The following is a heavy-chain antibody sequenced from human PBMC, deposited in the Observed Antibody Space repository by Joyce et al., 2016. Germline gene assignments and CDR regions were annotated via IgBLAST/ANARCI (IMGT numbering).Heavy chain of an antibody. D-gene: IGHD4-17*01. J-gene: IGHJ4*02. CDR2: IRDEANSYAT. Sequence: EVQLVESGGDLVQPGGSLKLSCAASGFNFRGSAMHWVRQASGKVLEWIGRIRDEANSYATTYGAAVRGRFTISRDDSKTTAYLHMSSLKTEDTAIYFCMNGDYGYWGQGTLVTVSS. V-gene: IGHV3-73*01. CDR3: MNGDYGY. CDR1: GFNFRGSA.